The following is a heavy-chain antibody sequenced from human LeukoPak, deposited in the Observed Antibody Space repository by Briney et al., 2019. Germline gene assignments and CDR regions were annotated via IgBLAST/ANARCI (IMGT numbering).Heavy chain of an antibody. D-gene: IGHD3-10*01. Sequence: GGSLRLSCAASGFTFSSYWMSWVRQAPGKGLEWVANIKQDGSEKYYVDSVKGRFTISRDNAKNSLYLQMNSLRAEDTAVYYCARLELLWFGELPYFDYWGQGTLVTVSS. CDR3: ARLELLWFGELPYFDY. V-gene: IGHV3-7*01. CDR2: IKQDGSEK. CDR1: GFTFSSYW. J-gene: IGHJ4*02.